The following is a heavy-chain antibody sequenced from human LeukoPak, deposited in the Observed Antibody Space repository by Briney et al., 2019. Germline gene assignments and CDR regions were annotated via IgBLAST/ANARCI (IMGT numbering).Heavy chain of an antibody. CDR2: INPNSGGT. Sequence: GASVKVSCKASGYTFTGYYMHWVRQAPGQGLEWMRRINPNSGGTNYAQKFQGRVTMTRDTSISTAYMELSRLRSDDTAVYYCASSGEATVTDAEYFQHWGQGTLVTVSS. CDR3: ASSGEATVTDAEYFQH. J-gene: IGHJ1*01. V-gene: IGHV1-2*06. CDR1: GYTFTGYY. D-gene: IGHD4-17*01.